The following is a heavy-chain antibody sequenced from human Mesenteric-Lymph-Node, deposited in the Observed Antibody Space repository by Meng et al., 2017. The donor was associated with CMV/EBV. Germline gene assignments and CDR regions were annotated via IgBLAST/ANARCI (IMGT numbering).Heavy chain of an antibody. J-gene: IGHJ6*02. Sequence: ASVKVSCKASGYTFSDYYMHWVRQAPGQGLEWMGIINPSGGSTSYAQKFQGRVTMTRDTSTSTVYMELSSLRSEDTAVYYCAREGVGITYGMDVWGQGTTVTVSS. CDR1: GYTFSDYY. D-gene: IGHD3-10*01. CDR2: INPSGGST. V-gene: IGHV1-46*01. CDR3: AREGVGITYGMDV.